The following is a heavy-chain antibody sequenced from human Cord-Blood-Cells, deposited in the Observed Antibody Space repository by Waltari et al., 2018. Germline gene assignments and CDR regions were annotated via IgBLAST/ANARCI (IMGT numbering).Heavy chain of an antibody. D-gene: IGHD7-27*01. CDR3: ASSVTGDAFDI. Sequence: QVQLQESGPGLVKPSETLSLTCTAPGGSISSYYWSWIRQPPGKGLEGIGYIYYSGSTNYNPSLNSRVTISVDTSKNQFSLKLSSVTAADTAVYYCASSVTGDAFDIWGQGTMVTVSS. J-gene: IGHJ3*02. CDR2: IYYSGST. CDR1: GGSISSYY. V-gene: IGHV4-59*01.